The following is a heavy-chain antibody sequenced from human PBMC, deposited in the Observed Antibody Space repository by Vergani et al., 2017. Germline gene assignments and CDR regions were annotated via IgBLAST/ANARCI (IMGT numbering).Heavy chain of an antibody. D-gene: IGHD2-2*01. CDR3: ARFGVVPGVDY. Sequence: QLQLQESGPGLVKPSETLSLTCTVSGVSIGSNSYYLGWTRQPPGKGLEWIVSIYYSGSTYYNPSLKSRVTISVDTSKNQFSLKLSSVTAADTAVYYCARFGVVPGVDYWGQGTLVTVSS. CDR1: GVSIGSNSYY. CDR2: IYYSGST. V-gene: IGHV4-39*01. J-gene: IGHJ4*02.